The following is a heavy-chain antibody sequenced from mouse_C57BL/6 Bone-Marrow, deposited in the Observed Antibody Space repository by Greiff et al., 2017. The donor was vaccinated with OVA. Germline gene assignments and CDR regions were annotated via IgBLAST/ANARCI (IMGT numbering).Heavy chain of an antibody. CDR2: ISSGGDYI. D-gene: IGHD2-5*01. J-gene: IGHJ3*01. V-gene: IGHV5-9-1*02. Sequence: EVKLVESGEGLVKPGGSLKLSCAASGFTFSSYAMSWVRQTPEKRLEWVAYISSGGDYIYYAATVKGRFTISRDNARNTLYLQMSSLKSEDTAMYYCTRAPYSNYFAWFAYWGQGTLVTVSA. CDR3: TRAPYSNYFAWFAY. CDR1: GFTFSSYA.